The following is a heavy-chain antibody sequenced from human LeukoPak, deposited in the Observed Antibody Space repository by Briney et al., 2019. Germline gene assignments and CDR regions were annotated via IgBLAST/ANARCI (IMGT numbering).Heavy chain of an antibody. J-gene: IGHJ4*02. CDR3: ARGTIAATVHPPLFDY. V-gene: IGHV4-34*01. D-gene: IGHD6-25*01. Sequence: PSETLSLTCAVYGESFNDYYWSWIRQPPGKGLEWIGEINHRGGTNYNPSLKSRVTISVDRSKNQFSLKLSSVTAADTAVYYCARGTIAATVHPPLFDYWGQGTLVTVSS. CDR1: GESFNDYY. CDR2: INHRGGT.